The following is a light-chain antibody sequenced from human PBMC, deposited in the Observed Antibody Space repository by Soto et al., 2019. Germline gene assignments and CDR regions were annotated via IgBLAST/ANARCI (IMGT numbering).Light chain of an antibody. J-gene: IGKJ1*01. CDR3: QRYGSPPGT. CDR1: QSVSSSY. CDR2: AAS. Sequence: EIGVTQSPGPLSLSPCERATLSCRASQSVSSSYLAWYQQKHGQAPMLLIYAASSRSTGTPDRFSGSWSGTDLPLTISRLEHEDFTVYCCQRYGSPPGTFGQGTKVEIK. V-gene: IGKV3-20*01.